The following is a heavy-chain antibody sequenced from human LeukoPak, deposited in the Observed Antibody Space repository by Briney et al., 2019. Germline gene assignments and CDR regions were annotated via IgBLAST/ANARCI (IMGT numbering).Heavy chain of an antibody. CDR3: ARDFYDSSGFLYYFDY. D-gene: IGHD3-22*01. V-gene: IGHV4-4*07. Sequence: SETLSLTCTVSGGSISSYYWSWIRQPAGKGLEWIGRIYTSGSTNCNPSLKSRVTMSVDTSKNQFSLKLSSVTAADTAVYYCARDFYDSSGFLYYFDYWGQGTLVTVSS. CDR1: GGSISSYY. CDR2: IYTSGST. J-gene: IGHJ4*02.